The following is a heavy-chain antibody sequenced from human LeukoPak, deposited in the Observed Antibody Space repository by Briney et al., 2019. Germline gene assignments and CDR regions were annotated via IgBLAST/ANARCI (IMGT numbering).Heavy chain of an antibody. CDR1: GFTFNSYA. CDR3: ARTIAQYTTSWLYYYYGMDV. J-gene: IGHJ6*02. V-gene: IGHV3-23*01. Sequence: GGSLRLSCTVSGFTFNSYAMSWVRQAPGKGLEWGSSIIGNGHNKYHADSVKRRFTVSRDNYTSTLYLQMTSMRAEDTAVFYCARTIAQYTTSWLYYYYGMDVWGQGTTVTVSS. D-gene: IGHD6-13*01. CDR2: IIGNGHNK.